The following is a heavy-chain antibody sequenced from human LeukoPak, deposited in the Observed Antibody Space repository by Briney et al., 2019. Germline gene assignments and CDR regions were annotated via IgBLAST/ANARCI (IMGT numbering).Heavy chain of an antibody. D-gene: IGHD1-26*01. CDR1: GFTLRNTW. Sequence: GGSLRLSCVASGFTLRNTWMAWVRQAPGKGLEWVANINQDASTKHYVDSVKGRFTISRDNAKNSLCLQMNSLRAEDTAVYCCARDQSGNLDYWGQGTLVTVSA. CDR2: INQDASTK. V-gene: IGHV3-7*01. CDR3: ARDQSGNLDY. J-gene: IGHJ4*02.